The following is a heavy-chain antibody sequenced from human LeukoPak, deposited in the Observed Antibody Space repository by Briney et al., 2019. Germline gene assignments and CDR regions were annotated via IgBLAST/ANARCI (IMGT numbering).Heavy chain of an antibody. Sequence: GGSLRLSCAASGFTLSSYDMHWVRQAPGKGLEWVAVISYDGSNKYYADSVKGRFAISRDNSKNTVYLQMNSLRVEDTAVYYCARANTPFANYWGQGTLVTVFS. CDR2: ISYDGSNK. J-gene: IGHJ4*02. CDR1: GFTLSSYD. V-gene: IGHV3-30*09. CDR3: ARANTPFANY. D-gene: IGHD2-2*02.